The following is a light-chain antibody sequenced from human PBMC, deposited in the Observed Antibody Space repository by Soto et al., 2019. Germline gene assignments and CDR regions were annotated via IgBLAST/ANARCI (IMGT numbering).Light chain of an antibody. V-gene: IGKV4-1*01. Sequence: DIVMTQSPDSLAVSPGERATINCKSSQSVLYSSNNKNYLAWYQQKPGQPPKLLIYWASTRESGVPDRFSGSGSKTDFTLTISSLQAEDVAVYYCQQYYSTQLTFGGGTKVEIK. J-gene: IGKJ4*01. CDR2: WAS. CDR3: QQYYSTQLT. CDR1: QSVLYSSNNKNY.